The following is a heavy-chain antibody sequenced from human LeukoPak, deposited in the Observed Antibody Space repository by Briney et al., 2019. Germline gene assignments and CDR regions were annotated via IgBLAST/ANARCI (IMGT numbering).Heavy chain of an antibody. CDR2: ISGSGGST. CDR3: ANAPGPYGYSFDY. D-gene: IGHD5-18*01. V-gene: IGHV3-23*01. J-gene: IGHJ4*02. CDR1: GFTFSSYA. Sequence: GGSLRLSCAASGFTFSSYAMSWVRQAPGKGLEWVSAISGSGGSTYYADSVKGRFTISRDNSKNTLYLQMNSLRAEDTAVYYCANAPGPYGYSFDYWGQGTLVTVSS.